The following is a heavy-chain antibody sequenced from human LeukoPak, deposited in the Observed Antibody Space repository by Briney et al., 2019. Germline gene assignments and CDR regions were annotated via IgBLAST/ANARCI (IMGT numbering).Heavy chain of an antibody. V-gene: IGHV3-21*01. CDR1: GFTFRSYN. D-gene: IGHD6-19*01. Sequence: PGGSLRLSCAASGFTFRSYNFHWVRQAPGKGLEWVSFISSSSSSIYYADSVKGRFTISRDNAKNSLYLQVNSLGAEDTAVYYCARDQGSGWWAYWGQGTLVTVSS. J-gene: IGHJ4*02. CDR2: ISSSSSSI. CDR3: ARDQGSGWWAY.